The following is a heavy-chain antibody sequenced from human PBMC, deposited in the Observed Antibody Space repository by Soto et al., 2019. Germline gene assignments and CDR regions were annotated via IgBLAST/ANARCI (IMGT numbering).Heavy chain of an antibody. CDR3: ARGGRYCSGGSCQDAYFDY. D-gene: IGHD2-15*01. CDR1: GGSFSGYY. CDR2: INHSGST. Sequence: SETLSLTCAVYGGSFSGYYWSWIRQPPGKGLEWIGEINHSGSTNYNPSLKSRVTISVDTSKNQFSLKLSSVTAADTAVYYCARGGRYCSGGSCQDAYFDYWGQGTLVTVSS. J-gene: IGHJ4*02. V-gene: IGHV4-34*01.